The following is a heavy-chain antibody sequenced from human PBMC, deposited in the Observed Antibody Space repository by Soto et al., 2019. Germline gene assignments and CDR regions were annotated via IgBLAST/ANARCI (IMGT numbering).Heavy chain of an antibody. CDR3: ARDGSGFHWYFDL. CDR1: GDSVSSNSAA. D-gene: IGHD6-19*01. Sequence: PSQTLSLTCAISGDSVSSNSAAWNWIRQSPSRGLEWLGMTYYRSKWSNNYAVSVKSRMTINADTSRNQFSLQLNSVTPEDTAVYFCARDGSGFHWYFDLWGRGTLVTVSS. J-gene: IGHJ2*01. CDR2: TYYRSKWSN. V-gene: IGHV6-1*01.